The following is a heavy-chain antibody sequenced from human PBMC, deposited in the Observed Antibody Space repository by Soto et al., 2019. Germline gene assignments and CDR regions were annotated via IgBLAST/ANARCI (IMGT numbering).Heavy chain of an antibody. CDR2: MSSDGTNE. D-gene: IGHD3-10*02. J-gene: IGHJ4*02. Sequence: QVQLVESGGGVVQPARSLRLSCAASRFTFTTYAMNWVRQAPGKGLEWVALMSSDGTNEHYADSVRGRFTVSRDNSRNTLFLPMTTLRTHDTSVYYCARCRYIRGWDSYFEFWGLGTLVTVSS. CDR3: ARCRYIRGWDSYFEF. V-gene: IGHV3-30-3*01. CDR1: RFTFTTYA.